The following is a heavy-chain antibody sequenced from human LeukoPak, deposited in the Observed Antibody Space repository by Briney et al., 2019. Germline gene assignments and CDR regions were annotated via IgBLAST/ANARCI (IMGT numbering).Heavy chain of an antibody. CDR1: GGSISSYY. Sequence: PSETLSLTCSVSGGSISSYYWSWIRQPPGKGLEWIGYISPTGGTNYNPFLTSRVTVSVDTSKNLFSLKLDPVTAADTAVYFCARRSVTRWYYSDWGQGALVTVSS. D-gene: IGHD3-10*01. CDR3: ARRSVTRWYYSD. V-gene: IGHV4-4*09. CDR2: ISPTGGT. J-gene: IGHJ4*02.